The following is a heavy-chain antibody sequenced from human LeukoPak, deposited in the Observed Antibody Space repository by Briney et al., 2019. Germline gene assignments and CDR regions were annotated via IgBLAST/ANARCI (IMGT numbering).Heavy chain of an antibody. J-gene: IGHJ4*02. V-gene: IGHV3-30*02. CDR3: AKDQPYYYDSSGSAPYFDY. Sequence: PGGSLRLSCAASGFSFSSYDMHWVRQAPGKGLEWGAFIRYDGSNKYYADSVKGRFTISRDNSKNTLYLKLNSLTAADTAVYYCAKDQPYYYDSSGSAPYFDYWGQGTLVTVSS. CDR2: IRYDGSNK. D-gene: IGHD3-22*01. CDR1: GFSFSSYD.